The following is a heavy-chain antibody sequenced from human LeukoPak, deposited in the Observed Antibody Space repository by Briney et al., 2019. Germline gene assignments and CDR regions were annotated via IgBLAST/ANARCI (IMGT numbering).Heavy chain of an antibody. CDR2: IYPGESIYASENT. CDR1: GVSISAYY. V-gene: IGHV4-4*07. CDR3: AREVAARPGDWFDP. J-gene: IGHJ5*02. D-gene: IGHD6-6*01. Sequence: PSETLSLTCSVSGVSISAYYWSWIRQPAGKGLEWIGRIYPGESIYASENTNYNPSLKSRVTMPVDTSKNQFSLKLSSVTAADTAVYYCAREVAARPGDWFDPWGQGTLVTVSS.